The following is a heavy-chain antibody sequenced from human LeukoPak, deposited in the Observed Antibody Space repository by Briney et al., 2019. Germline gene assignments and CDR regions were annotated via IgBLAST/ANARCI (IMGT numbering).Heavy chain of an antibody. CDR2: ISSSSSYI. V-gene: IGHV3-21*01. D-gene: IGHD6-6*01. J-gene: IGHJ4*02. CDR3: ARAVISSSSFDY. CDR1: GFTFSSYS. Sequence: PGGSLRLSCAASGFTFSSYSMNWVRQAPGKGLEWVSSISSSSSYIYYADSVKGRFTISRDNAKNSLYLQMNSLRAEDTAVYYCARAVISSSSFDYWGQGTLVTVSS.